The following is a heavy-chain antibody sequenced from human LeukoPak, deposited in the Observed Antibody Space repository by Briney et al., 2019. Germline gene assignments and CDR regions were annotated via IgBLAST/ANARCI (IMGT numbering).Heavy chain of an antibody. CDR3: AKGESGAYSYYFDY. Sequence: GGSLRLSCAASGFTFDDYAMHWVRQAPGKGLEWVSGISWNSDSIGYADSVKGRFTISRDNAKNSLYLQMNGLRAEDTALYYCAKGESGAYSYYFDYWGQGTLVTVSS. CDR2: ISWNSDSI. D-gene: IGHD2-15*01. CDR1: GFTFDDYA. V-gene: IGHV3-9*01. J-gene: IGHJ4*02.